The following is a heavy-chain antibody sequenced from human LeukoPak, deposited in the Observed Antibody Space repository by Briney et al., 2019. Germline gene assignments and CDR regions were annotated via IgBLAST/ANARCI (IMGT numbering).Heavy chain of an antibody. V-gene: IGHV3-66*01. Sequence: GGSLRLSCAASGVTVNNNYMSWVRQAPGKVPEWVSRIYSSGDTHYADSVKGRFAISRDNSKNTLYLQMNSLRAEDTAVYYCAKSHLPYYYDSSRAYYFDYWGQGTLVTVSS. CDR2: IYSSGDT. CDR1: GVTVNNNY. CDR3: AKSHLPYYYDSSRAYYFDY. J-gene: IGHJ4*02. D-gene: IGHD3-22*01.